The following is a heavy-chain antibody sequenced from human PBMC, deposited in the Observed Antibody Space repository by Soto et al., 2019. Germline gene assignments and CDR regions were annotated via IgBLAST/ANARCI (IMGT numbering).Heavy chain of an antibody. D-gene: IGHD3-22*01. V-gene: IGHV1-69*12. Sequence: QVQLVQSGAEVKKPGSSVKVSCKASGGTFSSYAISWVRQAPGQGLEWMGGIIPIFGTANYAQKFQGRVTITADESTSTAYMELSSLRSEDTAVYYCARSDYYDSSGYYYWFDPWGQGTWSPSPQ. CDR3: ARSDYYDSSGYYYWFDP. CDR1: GGTFSSYA. J-gene: IGHJ5*02. CDR2: IIPIFGTA.